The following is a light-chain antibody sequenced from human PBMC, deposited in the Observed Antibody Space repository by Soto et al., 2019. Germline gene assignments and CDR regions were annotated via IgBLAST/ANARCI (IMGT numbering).Light chain of an antibody. J-gene: IGLJ2*01. CDR3: SSYAYSNNVFQSMI. Sequence: QSALTQPASVSGSPGQSITISCTGTTSDVADFNYVSWYQHHPGNAPKLIIYAASNRPPGVSNRFSGSKSGNTASLTVSGLQAEDEADYYCSSYAYSNNVFQSMISGGGTQLTVL. CDR1: TSDVADFNY. CDR2: AAS. V-gene: IGLV2-14*01.